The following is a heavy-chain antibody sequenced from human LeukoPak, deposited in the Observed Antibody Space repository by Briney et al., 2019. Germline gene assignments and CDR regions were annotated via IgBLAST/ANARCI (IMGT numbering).Heavy chain of an antibody. CDR1: GFTFSSYA. J-gene: IGHJ3*02. D-gene: IGHD2-15*01. CDR3: ARRGYCSGGSCWDAFDI. V-gene: IGHV3-23*01. CDR2: ISGSGGST. Sequence: PGGSLRLSCAASGFTFSSYAMSWVRQAPGKGLEWVSAISGSGGSTYYADSVKGRFTISRDNSKNTLYLQMNSLRAEDTAVYYCARRGYCSGGSCWDAFDIWGQGTMVTVSS.